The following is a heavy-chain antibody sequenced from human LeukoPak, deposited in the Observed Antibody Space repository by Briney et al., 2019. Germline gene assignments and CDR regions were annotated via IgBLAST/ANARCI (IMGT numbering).Heavy chain of an antibody. CDR1: GGSISSYY. D-gene: IGHD6-19*01. CDR3: ARDTTVAGLDY. V-gene: IGHV4-59*12. J-gene: IGHJ4*02. CDR2: IYYSGST. Sequence: KSSETLSLTCTVSGGSISSYYWSWIRQPPGKGLEWIGYIYYSGSTNYNPSLKSRVTISVDKSKNQFSLKLSSVTAADTAVYYCARDTTVAGLDYWGQGTLVTVSS.